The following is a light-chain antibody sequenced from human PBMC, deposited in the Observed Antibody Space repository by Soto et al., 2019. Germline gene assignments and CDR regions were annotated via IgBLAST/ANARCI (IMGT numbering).Light chain of an antibody. CDR3: QQFIDGWT. J-gene: IGKJ1*01. CDR1: QDISNY. Sequence: IQMTQSPSSLSASIGDTVTITCRASQDISNYLAWYQQMPGKAPNLLIYDASSLESGVPSRFRGSGSETEFTLTISGLQPDDFATYYCQQFIDGWTFGQGSKVDIK. V-gene: IGKV1D-13*01. CDR2: DAS.